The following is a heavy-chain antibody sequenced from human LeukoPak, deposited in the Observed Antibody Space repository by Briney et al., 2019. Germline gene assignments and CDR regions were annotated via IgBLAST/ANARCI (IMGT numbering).Heavy chain of an antibody. Sequence: GGSLRLSCAASGFTFSIYAMSWVRQAPGKGLEWVSAISGSGGSTYYADSVKGRFTISRDNSKNTLYLQMNSLRAEDTAVYYCAKPHYDFWSGYLSRWGQGTLVTVSS. V-gene: IGHV3-23*01. D-gene: IGHD3-3*01. CDR3: AKPHYDFWSGYLSR. CDR2: ISGSGGST. J-gene: IGHJ4*02. CDR1: GFTFSIYA.